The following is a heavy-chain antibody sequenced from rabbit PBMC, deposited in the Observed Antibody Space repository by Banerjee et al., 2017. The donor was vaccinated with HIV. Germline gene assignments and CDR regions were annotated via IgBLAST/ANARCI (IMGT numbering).Heavy chain of an antibody. CDR2: INIATGNS. V-gene: IGHV1S45*01. CDR1: GVSFSGKDV. Sequence: QEQLEASGGGLVKPEGSMTLTCEASGVSFSGKDVMCWVRQAPVKWLEWIKCINIATGNSAYARWVSGRFIMSRSSSTTVKLQMTSLTAADTASYVCARYFPENVGWNFGFWGPGTLVTVS. CDR3: ARYFPENVGWNFGF. J-gene: IGHJ4*01. D-gene: IGHD1-1*01.